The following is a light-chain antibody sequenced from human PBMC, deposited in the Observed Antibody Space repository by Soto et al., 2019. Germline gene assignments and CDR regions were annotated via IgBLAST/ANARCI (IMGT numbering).Light chain of an antibody. V-gene: IGKV1-39*01. CDR2: TTS. CDR3: QQCDSTPQT. J-gene: IGKJ4*01. CDR1: QSINSH. Sequence: DIQMTQSPSSLSASVGDRVTITCRASQSINSHLNWYQQKPGKPPKLLIHTTSSLQSGVPSRFSGSGTGTDFTLTISSLQPKDFATYYCQQCDSTPQTFGGGTKVEI.